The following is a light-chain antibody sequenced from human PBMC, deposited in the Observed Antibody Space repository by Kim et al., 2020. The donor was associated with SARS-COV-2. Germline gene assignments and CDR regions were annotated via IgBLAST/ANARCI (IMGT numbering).Light chain of an antibody. CDR1: SSDVGGYNF. J-gene: IGLJ2*01. CDR2: EDS. V-gene: IGLV2-8*01. Sequence: QSALTQPHSASGSPGHSVAISCTGTSSDVGGYNFVSWYQQYPGKAPKLMIYEDSKRPSGVPDRFSGSKSGNTASLTVSGLQAEDEADYYCSSYAGNNNLVFGGGTQLTVL. CDR3: SSYAGNNNLV.